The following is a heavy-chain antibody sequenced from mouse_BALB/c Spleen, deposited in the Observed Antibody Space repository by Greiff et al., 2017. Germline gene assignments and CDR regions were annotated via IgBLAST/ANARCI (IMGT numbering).Heavy chain of an antibody. V-gene: IGHV1-87*01. CDR3: ARAHLGYFDY. J-gene: IGHJ2*01. Sequence: VKLQESGAELARPGASVKLSCKASGYTFTSYWMQWVKQRPGQGLEWIGAIYPGDGDTRYTQKFKGKATLTADKSSSTAYMQLSSLASEDSAVYYCARAHLGYFDYWGQGTTLTVSS. CDR2: IYPGDGDT. CDR1: GYTFTSYW.